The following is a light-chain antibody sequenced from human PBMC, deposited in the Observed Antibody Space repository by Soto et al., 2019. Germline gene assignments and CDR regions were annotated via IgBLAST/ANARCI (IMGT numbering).Light chain of an antibody. CDR3: QHYNSYSEA. V-gene: IGKV1-5*03. CDR2: KAS. CDR1: QTISSW. J-gene: IGKJ1*01. Sequence: DLQMTQSPSTLSGSVGDRVTITCRASQTISSWLAWYQQKTGKAPKLLIYKASTLKSGVPSRLSGSGSGTELNLTISRLQPDDFATYYCQHYNSYSEAFGQGTKVDIK.